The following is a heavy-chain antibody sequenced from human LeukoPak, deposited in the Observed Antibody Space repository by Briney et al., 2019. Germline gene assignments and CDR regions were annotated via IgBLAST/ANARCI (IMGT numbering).Heavy chain of an antibody. Sequence: HAGGSLRLSCVASGFTFSSYWMSWVRQAPGKGLEWVANIKQDGTEKYYVDSVKGRFTISRDNAKNSLYLQMNSLRDEDTAMYYCARLAYYFDYWGQGTLVTVS. CDR1: GFTFSSYW. CDR3: ARLAYYFDY. CDR2: IKQDGTEK. J-gene: IGHJ4*02. V-gene: IGHV3-7*03.